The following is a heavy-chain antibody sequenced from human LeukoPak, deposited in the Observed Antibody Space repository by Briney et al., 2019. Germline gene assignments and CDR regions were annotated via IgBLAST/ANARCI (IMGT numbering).Heavy chain of an antibody. Sequence: GESLKISCKGSGYSFTSYWIGWVRQMPGEGLEWMGTIYPGDSDTRYSPSFQGQVTISADKSISTAYLQWSSLKASDTAMYYCARLAYYYGSGRPTWFDHWGQGTLVSVSS. D-gene: IGHD3-10*01. CDR3: ARLAYYYGSGRPTWFDH. J-gene: IGHJ5*02. CDR2: IYPGDSDT. CDR1: GYSFTSYW. V-gene: IGHV5-51*01.